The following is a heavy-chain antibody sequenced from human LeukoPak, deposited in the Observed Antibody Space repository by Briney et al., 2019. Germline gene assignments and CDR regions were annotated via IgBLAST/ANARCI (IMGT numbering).Heavy chain of an antibody. CDR3: ERAARAYCGGDCYNDAFDI. CDR1: GYTFTSYG. D-gene: IGHD2-21*02. CDR2: ISAYNGNT. Sequence: ASVKVSCKASGYTFTSYGISWVRQAPGQGLEWMGWISAYNGNTNYAQKLQGRVTMTTDTSTSTGYMELRSLRSEDTGVYFCERAARAYCGGDCYNDAFDIWGQGTMVTVSS. V-gene: IGHV1-18*04. J-gene: IGHJ3*02.